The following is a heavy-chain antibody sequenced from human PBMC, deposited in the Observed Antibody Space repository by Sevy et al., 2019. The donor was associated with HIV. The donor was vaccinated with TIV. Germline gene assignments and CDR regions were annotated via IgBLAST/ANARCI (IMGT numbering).Heavy chain of an antibody. CDR2: INPNSGVT. Sequence: ASVKVSCKASGYTFTGQYIHWVRQAPGQGLEWMGWINPNSGVTNYAQELQGRVTMTRDTSISTAYMELCGLKSDDTAVYYCSRNLRLRGYSYGCFDYWGQGTLVTVSS. V-gene: IGHV1-2*02. D-gene: IGHD5-18*01. J-gene: IGHJ4*02. CDR1: GYTFTGQY. CDR3: SRNLRLRGYSYGCFDY.